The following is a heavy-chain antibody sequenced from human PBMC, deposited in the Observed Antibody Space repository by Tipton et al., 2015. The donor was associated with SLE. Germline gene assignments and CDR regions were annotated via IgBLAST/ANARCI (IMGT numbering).Heavy chain of an antibody. Sequence: TLSLTCTVSGGSISSYYWSWIRQPPGKGLEWIGYIYYSGCTNYNPSLKSRVTISVDTSKNQFSLKLSSVTAADTAVYYCARESSWDPLFDYWGQGTLVTVSS. J-gene: IGHJ4*02. V-gene: IGHV4-59*01. CDR1: GGSISSYY. CDR3: ARESSWDPLFDY. D-gene: IGHD6-13*01. CDR2: IYYSGCT.